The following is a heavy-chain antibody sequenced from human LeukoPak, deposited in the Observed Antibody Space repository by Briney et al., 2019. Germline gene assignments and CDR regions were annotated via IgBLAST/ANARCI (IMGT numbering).Heavy chain of an antibody. Sequence: ASVKVSCEASGYTFTGYYMHWVRQAPGQGLEWMGWINPNTGGTNYAQKFQGRVTMTRDTSISTVYMELSRLRSDDTAVYYCARDRYGNYPRGFDSWGQGTLVTVSS. CDR3: ARDRYGNYPRGFDS. CDR2: INPNTGGT. V-gene: IGHV1-2*02. J-gene: IGHJ4*02. CDR1: GYTFTGYY. D-gene: IGHD3-16*02.